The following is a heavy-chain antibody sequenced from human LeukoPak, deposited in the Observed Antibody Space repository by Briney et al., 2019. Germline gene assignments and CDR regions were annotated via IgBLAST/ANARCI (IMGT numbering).Heavy chain of an antibody. Sequence: GASVKVSCKVSGYTLTELSMHWVRQAPGQGLEWMGGIIPIFGTANYAQKFQGRVTITADESTSTAYMELSSLRSEDTAVYYCARGGLSPGYRDYYYYGMDVWGQGTTVTVSS. CDR3: ARGGLSPGYRDYYYYGMDV. CDR1: GYTLTELS. CDR2: IIPIFGTA. D-gene: IGHD5-18*01. J-gene: IGHJ6*02. V-gene: IGHV1-69*13.